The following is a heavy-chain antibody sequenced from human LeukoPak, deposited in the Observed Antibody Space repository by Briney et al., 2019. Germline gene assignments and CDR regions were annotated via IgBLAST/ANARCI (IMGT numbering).Heavy chain of an antibody. V-gene: IGHV3-30*02. D-gene: IGHD6-6*01. CDR1: GFTFSSYG. Sequence: GGSLRLSCAASGFTFSSYGMHWVRQAPGKGLEWVAFIRYDGSNKYYADSVKGRFTISRDNSKNTLYLQMNSLRAEDAAVYYCATSPGLGYSSSLTGVDYWGQGTLVTVSS. CDR2: IRYDGSNK. CDR3: ATSPGLGYSSSLTGVDY. J-gene: IGHJ4*02.